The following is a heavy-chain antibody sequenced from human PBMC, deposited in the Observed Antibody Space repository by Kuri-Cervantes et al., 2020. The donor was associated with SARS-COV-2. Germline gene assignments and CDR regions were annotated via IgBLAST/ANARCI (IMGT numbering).Heavy chain of an antibody. CDR1: GYTFISYD. CDR3: ARSGDGKWFES. V-gene: IGHV1-18*04. Sequence: ASVKVSCKTSGYTFISYDISWVRQAPGRGLEWLGWISGNTDNTDYAHKLQGRFTLTTDSSTSTVYMELRSLRPGDTAVYYCARSGDGKWFESWGQGSLVTVSS. D-gene: IGHD5-12*01. J-gene: IGHJ5*01. CDR2: ISGNTDNT.